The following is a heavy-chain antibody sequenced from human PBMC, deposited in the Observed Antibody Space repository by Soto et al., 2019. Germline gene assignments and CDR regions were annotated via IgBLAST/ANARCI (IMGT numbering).Heavy chain of an antibody. CDR3: ARVPYYYDSSGYSFRGLIFDY. V-gene: IGHV4-59*12. Sequence: PSETVSLTCTVSGGSISGYYWSWVRQPPGKGLEWIGYIYYSGSTNYNPSLKSRVTISVDTSKNQSSLKLSSVTAADTAVYYCARVPYYYDSSGYSFRGLIFDYWGQGTLVTVSS. D-gene: IGHD3-22*01. J-gene: IGHJ4*02. CDR2: IYYSGST. CDR1: GGSISGYY.